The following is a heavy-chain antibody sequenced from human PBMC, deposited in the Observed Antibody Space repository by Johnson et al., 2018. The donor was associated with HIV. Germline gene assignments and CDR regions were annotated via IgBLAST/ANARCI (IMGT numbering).Heavy chain of an antibody. CDR3: ARDEERYHAFDI. V-gene: IGHV3-30*04. J-gene: IGHJ3*02. CDR2: TSYDGSNK. CDR1: GFTFSGYA. D-gene: IGHD2-2*01. Sequence: QVQLLESGGGVVQPGRSLRLSCAASGFTFSGYAMHWVRQAPGKGLEWVAVTSYDGSNKYYADSVKGRFTISRDNSKNTLYLQMNSLRAEDTAVYYCARDEERYHAFDIWGQGTMVTVSS.